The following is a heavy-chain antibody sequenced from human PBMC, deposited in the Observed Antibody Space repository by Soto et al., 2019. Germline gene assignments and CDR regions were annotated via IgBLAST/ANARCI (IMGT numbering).Heavy chain of an antibody. Sequence: PGGSLRLSCAASGFTFDDYAMTWVRQVPGKGLEWVTSINWNGAYTYYADSVRGRFTISRDIGKNSLYVQMNSLRAEDTALYYCARGPHARSASWVFDNWGQGTLVTVSS. D-gene: IGHD6-13*01. V-gene: IGHV3-20*04. CDR2: INWNGAYT. CDR1: GFTFDDYA. CDR3: ARGPHARSASWVFDN. J-gene: IGHJ4*02.